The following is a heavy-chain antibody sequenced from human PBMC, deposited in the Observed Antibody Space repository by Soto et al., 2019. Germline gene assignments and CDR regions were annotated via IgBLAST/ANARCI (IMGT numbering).Heavy chain of an antibody. Sequence: GGSLRLSCAASGFTFSSYSMNWVRQAPGKGLEWVSSISSRSSYIYYADSVKGRFTISRYNAKNSLYLQMNSLSAEDTAVYYCAREGGLGVYYFDYWGQGTLVTVSS. J-gene: IGHJ4*02. CDR1: GFTFSSYS. D-gene: IGHD7-27*01. V-gene: IGHV3-21*01. CDR3: AREGGLGVYYFDY. CDR2: ISSRSSYI.